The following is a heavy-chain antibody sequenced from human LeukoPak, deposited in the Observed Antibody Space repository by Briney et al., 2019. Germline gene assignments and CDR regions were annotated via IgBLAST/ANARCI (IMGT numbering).Heavy chain of an antibody. CDR1: GFTFSSYS. J-gene: IGHJ4*02. Sequence: GGSLRLSCAASGFTFSSYSMNWVRQAPGKGLEWVSYISSLGSTVYYADSVKGRFTISRDNARNSLYLQMNSLRAEDTAVYYCAKRGSVGTLGHFDYWGQGTLVTVSS. CDR3: AKRGSVGTLGHFDY. CDR2: ISSLGSTV. D-gene: IGHD6-13*01. V-gene: IGHV3-48*04.